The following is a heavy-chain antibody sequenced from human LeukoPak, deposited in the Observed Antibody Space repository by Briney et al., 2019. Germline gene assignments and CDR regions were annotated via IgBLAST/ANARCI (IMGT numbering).Heavy chain of an antibody. CDR1: GGSFSGFY. CDR2: INHSGST. D-gene: IGHD3-10*01. Sequence: SETLSLTCAVYGGSFSGFYWSWIRQPPGKGLEWIGEINHSGSTNYNPSLKSRVTISVDTSKNQFSLKLSSVTAADTAVYYCARLLDYYGSGSYYEWDDAFDIWGQGTMVTVSS. CDR3: ARLLDYYGSGSYYEWDDAFDI. V-gene: IGHV4-34*01. J-gene: IGHJ3*02.